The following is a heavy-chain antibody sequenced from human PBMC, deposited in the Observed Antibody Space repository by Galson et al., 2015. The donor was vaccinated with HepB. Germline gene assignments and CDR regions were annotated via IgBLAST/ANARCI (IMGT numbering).Heavy chain of an antibody. Sequence: SLRLSCAASGFTFSNYGMYWVRQAPGKGLEWMAVISHDGSYQYYADSVKGRFTISRDNSKNTLYLQMNSLGGEDTAVYFCARGVTLTSSWYYYGMDVWGHGTTVIVSS. CDR2: ISHDGSYQ. J-gene: IGHJ6*02. CDR3: ARGVTLTSSWYYYGMDV. V-gene: IGHV3-30*19. D-gene: IGHD6-13*01. CDR1: GFTFSNYG.